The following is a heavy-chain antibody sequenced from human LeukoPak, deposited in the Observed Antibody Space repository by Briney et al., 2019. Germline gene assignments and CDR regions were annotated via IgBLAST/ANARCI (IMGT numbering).Heavy chain of an antibody. CDR1: GVSMSAYQ. J-gene: IGHJ4*02. CDR2: INTKGET. V-gene: IGHV4-4*09. D-gene: IGHD2-21*01. Sequence: SETLSLTCTVSGVSMSAYQWSWVRQSPEKGLEWIGCINTKGETSYNPSLKSRVTTSVDTSRSQFSLRLTSVTAADTAVYYCATSNDAKIAPFDHWGQGTLVTVSS. CDR3: ATSNDAKIAPFDH.